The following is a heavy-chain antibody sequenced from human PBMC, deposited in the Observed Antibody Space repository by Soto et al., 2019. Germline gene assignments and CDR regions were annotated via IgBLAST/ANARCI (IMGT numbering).Heavy chain of an antibody. CDR1: GFTFSSYS. Sequence: EVQLVESGGGLVQPGGSLRLSCAASGFTFSSYSMNWVRQAPGKGLEWVSYISSSSSTIYYADSVKGRFTISRDNAKNSLYLQMNSLRDQDTAVYYFARGGWYGRYYLDYWGQGTLGTVSS. CDR3: ARGGWYGRYYLDY. V-gene: IGHV3-48*02. CDR2: ISSSSSTI. J-gene: IGHJ4*02. D-gene: IGHD6-19*01.